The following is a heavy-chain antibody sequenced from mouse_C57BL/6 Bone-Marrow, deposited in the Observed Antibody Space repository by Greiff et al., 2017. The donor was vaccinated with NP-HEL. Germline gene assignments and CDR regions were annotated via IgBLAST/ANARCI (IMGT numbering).Heavy chain of an antibody. V-gene: IGHV7-3*01. CDR1: GFNFTDYY. CDR3: ARSSNYYGSSYVAFAY. D-gene: IGHD1-1*01. J-gene: IGHJ3*01. CDR2: IRNKANGYTT. Sequence: EVQLMESGGGLVQPGGSLSLSCAASGFNFTDYYMSWVRQPPGKALEWLGFIRNKANGYTTAYSSSVKGRLTISRDNSQSILYLQMNALRSEDSATYYCARSSNYYGSSYVAFAYWGQGTLVTVSA.